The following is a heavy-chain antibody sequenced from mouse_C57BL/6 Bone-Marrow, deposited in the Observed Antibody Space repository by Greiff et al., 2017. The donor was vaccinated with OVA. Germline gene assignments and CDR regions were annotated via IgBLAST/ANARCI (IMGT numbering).Heavy chain of an antibody. CDR1: GYAFSSSW. CDR3: ARDWGGGYYYAMDY. Sequence: VQLVESGPELVKPGASVKISCKASGYAFSSSWMNWVKQRPGKGLEWIGRIYPGDGDTNYNGKFKGKATLTADKSSSTAYMQLSSLTSEDSAVYFCARDWGGGYYYAMDYWGQGTSVTVSS. J-gene: IGHJ4*01. CDR2: IYPGDGDT. D-gene: IGHD4-1*01. V-gene: IGHV1-82*01.